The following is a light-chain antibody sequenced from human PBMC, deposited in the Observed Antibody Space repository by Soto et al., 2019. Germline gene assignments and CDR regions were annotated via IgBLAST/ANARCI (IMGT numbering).Light chain of an antibody. CDR1: QSVSRN. Sequence: EIVMTQSPATLSVSPGERATLFCRASQSVSRNLAWHQQKPGQAPRLLIYGVSTRATGVPARFSGSGSGTDFTLTISRLEPEDSALYYCQQYDGSPWTFGQGTKVDIK. J-gene: IGKJ1*01. V-gene: IGKV3-15*01. CDR2: GVS. CDR3: QQYDGSPWT.